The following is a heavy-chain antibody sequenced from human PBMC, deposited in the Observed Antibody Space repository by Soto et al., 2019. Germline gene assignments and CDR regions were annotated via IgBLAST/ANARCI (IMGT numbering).Heavy chain of an antibody. V-gene: IGHV1-58*03. D-gene: IGHD2-21*02. CDR1: GFMFTTSA. CDR3: AMDWGCGAGCPLGY. Sequence: QIQVVQSGPEMKKPGTSVKVSCKTSGFMFTTSAVQWVRQARGQRLEWIGWIVVGSGHTNYAQRFHERVTITGDTXPDTTFLELSSLRSEDTAVYYCAMDWGCGAGCPLGYWGQGTLVTVSS. J-gene: IGHJ4*02. CDR2: IVVGSGHT.